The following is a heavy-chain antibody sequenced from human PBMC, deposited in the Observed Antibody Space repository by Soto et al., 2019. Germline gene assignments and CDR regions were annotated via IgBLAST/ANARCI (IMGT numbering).Heavy chain of an antibody. CDR3: AKGYYTAMAIDY. CDR1: GFTFSSYG. Sequence: PGGSLRLSCAASGFTFSSYGMHWFRQAPGKGLEWVAVISYDGSNKYYADSVKGRFTISRDNSKNTLYLQMNSLRAEDTAVYYCAKGYYTAMAIDYWGQGTLVTVSS. V-gene: IGHV3-30*18. CDR2: ISYDGSNK. D-gene: IGHD5-18*01. J-gene: IGHJ4*02.